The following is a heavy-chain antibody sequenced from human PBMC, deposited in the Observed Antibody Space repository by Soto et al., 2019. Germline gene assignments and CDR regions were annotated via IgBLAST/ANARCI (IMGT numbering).Heavy chain of an antibody. CDR2: ISYDGSNK. CDR3: ARVEYSSGCYEVTGGMDV. D-gene: IGHD6-19*01. J-gene: IGHJ6*02. V-gene: IGHV3-30-3*01. CDR1: GFTFSSYA. Sequence: QVQLVESGGGVVQPGRSLRLSCAAPGFTFSSYAMHWVRQAPGKGLEWVAVISYDGSNKYYADSVKGRFTVSRHNSKNTLYLQMNSLRAEDTAVYYCARVEYSSGCYEVTGGMDVWGQGTTVTVSS.